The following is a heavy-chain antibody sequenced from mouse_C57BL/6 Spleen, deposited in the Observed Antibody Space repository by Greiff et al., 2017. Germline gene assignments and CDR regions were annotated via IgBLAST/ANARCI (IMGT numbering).Heavy chain of an antibody. CDR2: WNNDNY. V-gene: IGHV8-2*01. CDR3: WREITTVVEGFAY. Sequence: QVTLKESGPGILQPSQTLSLACTFSGISLSTSGMGLSWLRTPPGMAFVWLASPWNNDNYYNPTLKGRPTITKETSNYQVFLKLTSVDTADSATYYGAWREITTVVEGFAYWGQGTMVTVSA. CDR1: ISLSTSGMGL. D-gene: IGHD1-1*01. J-gene: IGHJ3*01.